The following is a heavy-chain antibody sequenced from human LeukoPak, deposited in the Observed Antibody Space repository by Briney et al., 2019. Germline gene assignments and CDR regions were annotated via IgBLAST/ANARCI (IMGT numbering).Heavy chain of an antibody. CDR1: GFTFSSYA. J-gene: IGHJ4*02. D-gene: IGHD4-17*01. Sequence: GGSLRLSCAASGFTFSSYAMTWVRQAPGKGLEWISTISDSHSTYYADSVKGRFTISRDNAKNSLYLQMNSLRDEDTAVYYCAREAGSGYGDYVDCWGQGTLVTVSS. CDR2: ISDSHST. CDR3: AREAGSGYGDYVDC. V-gene: IGHV3-23*01.